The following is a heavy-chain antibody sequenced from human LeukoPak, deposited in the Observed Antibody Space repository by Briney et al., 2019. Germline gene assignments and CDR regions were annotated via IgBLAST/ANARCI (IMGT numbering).Heavy chain of an antibody. CDR2: INPNSGGT. CDR3: ARLSYGSGRVPPNYYYMDV. CDR1: GYTFTGYY. Sequence: ASVKVSCKASGYTFTGYYMHGVRQAPGQGLEWMGRINPNSGGTNYAQKFRGRVTMTRDTSISTAYMELSRLRSDDTAVYYCARLSYGSGRVPPNYYYMDVWGKGTTVTVSS. D-gene: IGHD3-10*01. J-gene: IGHJ6*03. V-gene: IGHV1-2*06.